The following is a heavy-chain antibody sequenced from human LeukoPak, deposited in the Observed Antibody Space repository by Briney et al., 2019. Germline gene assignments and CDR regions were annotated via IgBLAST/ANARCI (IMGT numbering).Heavy chain of an antibody. CDR1: GGSISSSSYY. Sequence: PSETLCLTCTVSGGSISSSSYYWGWIRQPPGKGLEWIGSIYYSGSTYYNPSLKSRVTISVDTSKNQFSLKLSSVTAADTAVYYCARDQAGASGRYSEYYFDYWGQGTLVTVSS. V-gene: IGHV4-39*07. D-gene: IGHD1-26*01. J-gene: IGHJ4*02. CDR3: ARDQAGASGRYSEYYFDY. CDR2: IYYSGST.